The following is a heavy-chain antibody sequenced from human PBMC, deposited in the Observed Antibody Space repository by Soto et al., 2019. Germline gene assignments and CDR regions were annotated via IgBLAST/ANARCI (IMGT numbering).Heavy chain of an antibody. CDR3: ARLLGYDILTGYYGMDV. CDR2: IYYSGST. J-gene: IGHJ6*02. D-gene: IGHD3-9*01. V-gene: IGHV4-59*08. Sequence: TSETLSLTCTVSGGSISSYYWNWIRQPPGKGLEWIGYIYYSGSTNYNPSLKSRVTISVDTSKNQFSLKLSSVTAADTAVYYCARLLGYDILTGYYGMDVWGQGTTVTVSS. CDR1: GGSISSYY.